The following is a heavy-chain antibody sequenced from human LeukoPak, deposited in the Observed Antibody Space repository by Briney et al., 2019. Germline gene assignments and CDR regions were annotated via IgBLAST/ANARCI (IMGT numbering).Heavy chain of an antibody. D-gene: IGHD5-12*01. V-gene: IGHV1-2*02. CDR2: INPNSGDT. Sequence: ASVKVSCKASGYTFTSYGISWVRQAPGQGLEWMGWINPNSGDTNYAQKFQGRVTMTRDTSISTAYMELSRLTSDDTAVYYCARGGSLDSWGQGTLVTVSS. J-gene: IGHJ4*02. CDR3: ARGGSLDS. CDR1: GYTFTSYG.